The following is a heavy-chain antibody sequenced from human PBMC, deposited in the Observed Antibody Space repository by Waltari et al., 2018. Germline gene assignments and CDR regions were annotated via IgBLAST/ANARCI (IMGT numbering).Heavy chain of an antibody. CDR2: IYGGSGST. CDR1: GGSISGYY. J-gene: IGHJ4*02. Sequence: QVQLQESGPGLVKPSETLSLTCAVSGGSISGYYWSWIRQAPGKGLEWIGYIYGGSGSTSYNPSLKSRVTISIDTSKNQFSLKLSSVTAADTAVYYCARSTIAATSLDVWGRGVLVTVSS. D-gene: IGHD6-6*01. V-gene: IGHV4-59*12. CDR3: ARSTIAATSLDV.